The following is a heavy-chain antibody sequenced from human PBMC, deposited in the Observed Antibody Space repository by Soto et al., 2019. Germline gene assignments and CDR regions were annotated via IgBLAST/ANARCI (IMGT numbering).Heavy chain of an antibody. D-gene: IGHD4-4*01. CDR3: VVPSFKDSNYGGLAYY. Sequence: GGSLRLSCAASGFTFSSYSMNWVRQAPGKGLEWVSYISSSSNTIYYADSVKGRFSISRDNSKNTLYLQMNSLKVEDTAVYYCVVPSFKDSNYGGLAYYWGQGTRVTVSS. V-gene: IGHV3-48*01. J-gene: IGHJ4*02. CDR1: GFTFSSYS. CDR2: ISSSSNTI.